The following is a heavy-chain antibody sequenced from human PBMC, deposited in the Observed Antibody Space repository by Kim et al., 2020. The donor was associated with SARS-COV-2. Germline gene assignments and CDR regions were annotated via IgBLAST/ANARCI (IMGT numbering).Heavy chain of an antibody. J-gene: IGHJ4*02. CDR2: IYYSGST. V-gene: IGHV4-59*13. Sequence: SETLSLTCTVSGGSISSYYWSWIRQPPGKGLEWIGYIYYSGSTNYNPSLKSRVTISVDTSKNQFSLKLSSVTAADTAVYYCARVYDSYGYGIDYWGQGTLVTVSS. CDR1: GGSISSYY. D-gene: IGHD5-18*01. CDR3: ARVYDSYGYGIDY.